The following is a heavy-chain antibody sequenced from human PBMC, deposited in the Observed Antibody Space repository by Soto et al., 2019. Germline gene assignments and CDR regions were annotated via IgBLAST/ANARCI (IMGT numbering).Heavy chain of an antibody. J-gene: IGHJ4*02. CDR2: ISYDGNYE. Sequence: GGSLRLCCAASGFTFSTYTLHGVRQAPGKGLEWVAVISYDGNYEYYADSVKGRFTISRDNSKNTLFLQMNSLRADDTAVYYCARASVAATWGYYFDYWGQGALVTVSS. CDR3: ARASVAATWGYYFDY. D-gene: IGHD6-19*01. V-gene: IGHV3-30-3*01. CDR1: GFTFSTYT.